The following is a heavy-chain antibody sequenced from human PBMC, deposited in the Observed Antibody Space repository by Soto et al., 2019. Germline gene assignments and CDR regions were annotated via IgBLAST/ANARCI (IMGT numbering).Heavy chain of an antibody. CDR3: ARVGATAEFDY. D-gene: IGHD1-26*01. Sequence: PEALSLNCSFSVGSISSYYWGWIRQPPGKGLEWIGYMSYSGRTDYNFSLKSRVTISGDTSKNQLSLKLTSVTAADTAVYFCARVGATAEFDYWGLGTMVTVSS. J-gene: IGHJ4*02. CDR2: MSYSGRT. V-gene: IGHV4-59*13. CDR1: VGSISSYY.